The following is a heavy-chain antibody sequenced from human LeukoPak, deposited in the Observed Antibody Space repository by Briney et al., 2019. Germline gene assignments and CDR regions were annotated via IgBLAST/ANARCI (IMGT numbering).Heavy chain of an antibody. D-gene: IGHD3-10*01. CDR2: IHHSGSS. J-gene: IGHJ4*02. CDR3: ARGGNRFGGFYFDY. V-gene: IGHV4-31*03. Sequence: SQTLSLTCTVSADSLSSGGHYWAWIRQLPGKGLASIGFIHHSGSSRHNPSLKDRVAISVDASRKKFALRLSSVTAADTAIYYCARGGNRFGGFYFDYWGQGIQVIVSS. CDR1: ADSLSSGGHY.